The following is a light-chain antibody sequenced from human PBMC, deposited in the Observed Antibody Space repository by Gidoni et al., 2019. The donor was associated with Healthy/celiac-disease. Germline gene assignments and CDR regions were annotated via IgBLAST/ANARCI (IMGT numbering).Light chain of an antibody. CDR2: SNN. CDR3: AAWDDSLSGRV. V-gene: IGLV1-47*02. J-gene: IGLJ3*02. Sequence: QSLLTQPPSASGTPGQRVTIPCSGSSSNIGSNYVYWYQQLPGTAPKLLIYSNNQRPSGVPDRFSGSKSGTSASLAISGLRSEDEADYYCAAWDDSLSGRVFGGGTKLTVL. CDR1: SSNIGSNY.